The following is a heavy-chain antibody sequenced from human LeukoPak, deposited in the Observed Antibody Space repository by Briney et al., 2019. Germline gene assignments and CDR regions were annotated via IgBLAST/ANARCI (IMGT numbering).Heavy chain of an antibody. J-gene: IGHJ4*02. V-gene: IGHV1-2*02. D-gene: IGHD3-9*01. CDR3: ARALRTDILTTDY. CDR1: GYTFTGYY. CDR2: INPNSGGA. Sequence: GASVKVSCKASGYTFTGYYMHWVRQAPGQGLGWMGWINPNSGGAKYAQNFQGRVSMTTDTSISTAYMELSRLRSGDTAVYYCARALRTDILTTDYWGQGTLVTVSS.